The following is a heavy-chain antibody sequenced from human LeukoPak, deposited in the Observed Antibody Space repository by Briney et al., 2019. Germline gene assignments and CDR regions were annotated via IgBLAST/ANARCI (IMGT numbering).Heavy chain of an antibody. CDR1: GFTFSSYW. CDR3: ARDPRGYLAAAGIDY. D-gene: IGHD6-13*01. V-gene: IGHV3-74*01. Sequence: GGSLRLSCAASGFTFSSYWMHWVRQAPGKGLLWVSRINSDGSSTTYADSVKGRFTISRDNAKSTLYLQMNSLRAEDAAVYYCARDPRGYLAAAGIDYWGQGTLVTVSS. J-gene: IGHJ4*02. CDR2: INSDGSST.